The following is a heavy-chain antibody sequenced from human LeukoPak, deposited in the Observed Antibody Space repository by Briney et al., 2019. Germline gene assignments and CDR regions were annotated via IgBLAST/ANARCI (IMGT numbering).Heavy chain of an antibody. CDR1: GFTVSSNY. Sequence: TGGSLRLSCAASGFTVSSNYMSWVRQAPGKGLEWVSVIYSGGSTYYADSVKGRFTISRDNSKNTLYLQMNSLRAEDTAVYYCAAVSYLAFDIWGQGTMVTVSS. CDR3: AAVSYLAFDI. V-gene: IGHV3-66*01. J-gene: IGHJ3*02. D-gene: IGHD2-21*01. CDR2: IYSGGST.